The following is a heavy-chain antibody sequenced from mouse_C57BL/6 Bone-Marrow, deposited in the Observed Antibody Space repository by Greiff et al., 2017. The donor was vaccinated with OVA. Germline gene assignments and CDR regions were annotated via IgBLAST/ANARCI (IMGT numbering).Heavy chain of an antibody. V-gene: IGHV1-64*01. D-gene: IGHD1-1*02. CDR2: IHHNSGST. Sequence: QVQLQQPGAELVKPGASVKLSCKASGYTFTSYWMHWVKQRPGQGLEWIGMIHHNSGSTNYNEKFKSKATLTVDKSSSTAYMQLSSLTSEDSAVYYCARGGGYYWYFDVWGTGTTVTVSS. J-gene: IGHJ1*03. CDR3: ARGGGYYWYFDV. CDR1: GYTFTSYW.